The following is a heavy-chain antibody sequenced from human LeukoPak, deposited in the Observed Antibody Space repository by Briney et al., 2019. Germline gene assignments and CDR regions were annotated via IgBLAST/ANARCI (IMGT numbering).Heavy chain of an antibody. Sequence: GGSLRRSCAASGFSITDHYMDWLRQAPGKGLEWVGRTRNKPNGYTTDYGTSVTGRFIVSRDDSENSLYLQMNGLKTEDTAVYYCVRARHGDYFDYWGQGTLVTVSS. CDR3: VRARHGDYFDY. V-gene: IGHV3-72*01. CDR2: TRNKPNGYTT. CDR1: GFSITDHY. D-gene: IGHD4-17*01. J-gene: IGHJ4*02.